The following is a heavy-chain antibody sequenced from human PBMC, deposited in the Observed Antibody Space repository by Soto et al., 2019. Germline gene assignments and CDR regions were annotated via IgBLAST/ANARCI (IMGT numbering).Heavy chain of an antibody. CDR1: RGSINSSSYF. CDR3: ARHYSSGSRNWFGP. D-gene: IGHD6-19*01. CDR2: IYYSGST. Sequence: PSETLSLTCSVSRGSINSSSYFWGWVRQPPGKGLEWIGSIYYSGSTYYNPSLRSRVTISVDTSKNQFSLKLSSVTAADTAVFYCARHYSSGSRNWFGPWGQGTLVTVSS. J-gene: IGHJ5*02. V-gene: IGHV4-39*01.